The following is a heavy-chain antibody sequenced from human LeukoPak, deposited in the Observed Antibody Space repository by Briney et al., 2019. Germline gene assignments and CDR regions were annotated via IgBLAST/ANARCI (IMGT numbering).Heavy chain of an antibody. CDR1: GYTFTSYG. J-gene: IGHJ6*03. V-gene: IGHV1-18*01. CDR3: ARSKAARPREHYYYMDV. Sequence: ASVKVSCKASGYTFTSYGISWVRQAPGQGLEWMGWISAYNGNTNYAQKLQGRVTMTTDTSTSTAYMELRSLRSDDTAVYYCARSKAARPREHYYYMDVWGKGTTVTVSS. D-gene: IGHD6-6*01. CDR2: ISAYNGNT.